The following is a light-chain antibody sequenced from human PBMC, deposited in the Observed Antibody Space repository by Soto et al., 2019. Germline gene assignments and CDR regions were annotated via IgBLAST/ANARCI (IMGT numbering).Light chain of an antibody. CDR3: SSYAHSNTVI. J-gene: IGLJ2*01. Sequence: QSALTQPPSASGSPGQSVTISCTGTSSDVGDYDYVTWYQQHPGKAPKLMIYEVTKRPSGVPDRFSGSKSGNTASLTVSGLQADDEADYYCSSYAHSNTVIFGGGTKLTVL. V-gene: IGLV2-8*01. CDR2: EVT. CDR1: SSDVGDYDY.